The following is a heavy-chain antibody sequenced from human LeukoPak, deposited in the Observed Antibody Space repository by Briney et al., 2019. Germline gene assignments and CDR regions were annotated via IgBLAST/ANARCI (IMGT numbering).Heavy chain of an antibody. D-gene: IGHD4-17*01. J-gene: IGHJ4*02. CDR2: ISNSGSNI. Sequence: PGGSLRLSCAASGFTFSDYYMSWIRQAPGKGLEWVSYISNSGSNIYDTDSVKGRFTISRDNSKNTLYLQMNSLRAEDTAVYYCARGDYHSKFDYWGQGTLVTVSS. V-gene: IGHV3-11*01. CDR1: GFTFSDYY. CDR3: ARGDYHSKFDY.